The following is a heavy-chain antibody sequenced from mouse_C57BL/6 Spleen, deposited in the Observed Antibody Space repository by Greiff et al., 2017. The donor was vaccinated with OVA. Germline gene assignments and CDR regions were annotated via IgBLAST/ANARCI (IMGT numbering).Heavy chain of an antibody. J-gene: IGHJ3*01. V-gene: IGHV14-1*01. CDR2: IDPEDGDT. D-gene: IGHD1-1*01. Sequence: EVQGVESGAELVRPGASVKLSCTASGFDIKDYYMHWVKQRPEQGLEWIGRIDPEDGDTEYAPKFQGKATMTADTSSNTAYLQLSSLTSEDTAVYYCTTGLLRFPAWFAYWGQGTLVTVSA. CDR3: TTGLLRFPAWFAY. CDR1: GFDIKDYY.